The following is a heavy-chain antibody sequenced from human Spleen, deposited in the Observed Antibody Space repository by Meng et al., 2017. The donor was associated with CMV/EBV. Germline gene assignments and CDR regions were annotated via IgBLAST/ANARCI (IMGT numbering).Heavy chain of an antibody. CDR2: INTDGSIT. J-gene: IGHJ4*02. CDR3: GRDLSGERDH. V-gene: IGHV3-74*01. D-gene: IGHD1-26*01. CDR1: GFTFSNYW. Sequence: EVELGWAGGGLVKSGGSRRLSWADSGFTFSNYWMHWVRQVPGKGLLWVSRINTDGSITSYADSVKGRFTISRDNARNTLYLQMDSLRADDSAVYYCGRDLSGERDHWGQGTLVTVSS.